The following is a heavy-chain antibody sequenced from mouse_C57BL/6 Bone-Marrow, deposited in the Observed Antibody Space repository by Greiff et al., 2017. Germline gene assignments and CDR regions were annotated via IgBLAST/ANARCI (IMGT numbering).Heavy chain of an antibody. CDR2: IWRGGST. V-gene: IGHV2-5*01. Sequence: VQLQQSGPGLVQPSQSLSITCTVSGFSLTSYGVHWVRQSPGKGLEWLGVIWRGGSTDYNAAFMSRLSITKDNSKSQVFFNMNSLQADDTAIYYCAKNCDGYYSYAMDYWGQGTSVTVSS. J-gene: IGHJ4*01. CDR3: AKNCDGYYSYAMDY. CDR1: GFSLTSYG. D-gene: IGHD2-3*01.